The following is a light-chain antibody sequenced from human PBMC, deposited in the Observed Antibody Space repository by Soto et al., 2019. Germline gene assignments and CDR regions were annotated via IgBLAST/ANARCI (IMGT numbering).Light chain of an antibody. CDR1: SSDVGGYNY. J-gene: IGLJ7*01. CDR3: SSYAGSNNL. V-gene: IGLV2-8*01. Sequence: QSALTQPPSASGSPGQSVTISCTGTSSDVGGYNYVSWYQQHPGKAPKLMIYEVSKRPSGVPDRFSGSKSGNTASLTVSGLQAEDEADYYCSSYAGSNNLFGVGTQLTVL. CDR2: EVS.